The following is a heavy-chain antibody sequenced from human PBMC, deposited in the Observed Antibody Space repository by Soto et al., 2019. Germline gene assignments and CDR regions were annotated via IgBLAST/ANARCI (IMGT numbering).Heavy chain of an antibody. CDR2: TYYRSKWYK. V-gene: IGHV6-1*01. D-gene: IGHD3-16*02. J-gene: IGHJ6*02. Sequence: PSQTLSLTCAISGDSVSSNSAAWNWIRQSPSRGLECLGRTYYRSKWYKDYAVSVESRITINPDTSTNQFSLQLNSVTPEDTAVYYCLRDRYPPSAYGMDVWGQGTTVTVSS. CDR3: LRDRYPPSAYGMDV. CDR1: GDSVSSNSAA.